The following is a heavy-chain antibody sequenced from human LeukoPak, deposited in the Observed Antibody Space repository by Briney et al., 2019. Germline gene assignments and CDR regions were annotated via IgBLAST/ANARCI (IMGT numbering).Heavy chain of an antibody. V-gene: IGHV3-23*01. Sequence: GGSLRLSCAASGFTFSGYAMGWVRQAPGKGLEWVSSISGGGARTYYPISVKGRFTISRDNSKNTLYLQMNSLRAEDTAVYYCAKSRHDYVWGSYRPPGYWGQGTLVTVSS. CDR1: GFTFSGYA. CDR2: ISGGGART. CDR3: AKSRHDYVWGSYRPPGY. J-gene: IGHJ4*02. D-gene: IGHD3-16*02.